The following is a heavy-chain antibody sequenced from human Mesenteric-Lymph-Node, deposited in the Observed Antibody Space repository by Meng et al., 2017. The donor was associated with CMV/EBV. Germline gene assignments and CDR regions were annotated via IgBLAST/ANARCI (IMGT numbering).Heavy chain of an antibody. J-gene: IGHJ4*02. D-gene: IGHD1-26*01. CDR3: ARHEVGATFDY. CDR2: IYYSGST. CDR1: GGSISSSSYY. Sequence: GSLRLSCTVSGGSISSSSYYWGWIRQPPGKGLEWIGNIYYSGSTYYNPSLKSRVTISVDTSNNQFSLKLSSVTAADTAVYYCARHEVGATFDYWGQGTLVTVSS. V-gene: IGHV4-39*01.